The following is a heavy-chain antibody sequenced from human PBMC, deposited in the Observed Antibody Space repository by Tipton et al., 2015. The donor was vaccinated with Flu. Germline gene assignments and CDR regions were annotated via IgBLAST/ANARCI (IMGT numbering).Heavy chain of an antibody. V-gene: IGHV4-34*01. CDR3: ARVGDSYPDAFDI. CDR2: INHSGST. CDR1: GGSFSGYY. J-gene: IGHJ3*02. D-gene: IGHD2-21*01. Sequence: TLSLTCAVYGGSFSGYYWSWIRQPPGKGLEWIGEINHSGSTNYNPSLKSRVTISVDTSKNQFSLKLSSVTAADTAVYYCARVGDSYPDAFDIWGQGTMVTVSS.